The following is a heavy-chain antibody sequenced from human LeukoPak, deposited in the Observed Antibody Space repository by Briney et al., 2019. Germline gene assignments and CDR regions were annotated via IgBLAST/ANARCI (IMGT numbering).Heavy chain of an antibody. D-gene: IGHD3-3*01. J-gene: IGHJ5*02. CDR3: ARSSLYYDLNWFDP. CDR1: GYTFTSYG. CDR2: ISAYNGNT. Sequence: ASVKVSCKASGYTFTSYGISWVRQAPGQGLEWMGWISAYNGNTNYAQKLQGRVTMTTDTSTSPAYMELGTLSADDTAVYYWARSSLYYDLNWFDPWGQGTLVTVSS. V-gene: IGHV1-18*01.